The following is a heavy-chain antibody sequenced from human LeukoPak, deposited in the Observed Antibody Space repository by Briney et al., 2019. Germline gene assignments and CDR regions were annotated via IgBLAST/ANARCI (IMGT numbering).Heavy chain of an antibody. Sequence: ASVKVSCKASGYTFTGYYIHWVRQAPGQGLEWMGWINPNSGGTNYAQKFQGRVTMTRDTSISTAYMELSRLRSDHTAVYYCARGTSTTVHFDYWGQGTLVTVSS. CDR3: ARGTSTTVHFDY. J-gene: IGHJ4*02. CDR1: GYTFTGYY. CDR2: INPNSGGT. D-gene: IGHD3-10*01. V-gene: IGHV1-2*02.